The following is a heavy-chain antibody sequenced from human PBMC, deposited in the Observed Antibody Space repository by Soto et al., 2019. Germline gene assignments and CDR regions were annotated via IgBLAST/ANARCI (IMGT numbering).Heavy chain of an antibody. CDR1: GVSLSSSNDY. V-gene: IGHV4-39*01. D-gene: IGHD4-17*01. J-gene: IGHJ4*02. CDR3: ARHQKVTSSGFDY. Sequence: QLQLEESGPGLVKPSETLSLTCKVSGVSLSSSNDYWVRLRQPPGKGLEGFGSVNYSGSTYYNQSLQIRGTISVATSKNQFSLKLSSGTAADTAVYYCARHQKVTSSGFDYWGQGTLVTVSS. CDR2: VNYSGST.